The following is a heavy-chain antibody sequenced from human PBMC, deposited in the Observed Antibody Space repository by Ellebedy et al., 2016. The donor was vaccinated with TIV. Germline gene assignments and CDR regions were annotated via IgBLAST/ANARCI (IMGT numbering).Heavy chain of an antibody. D-gene: IGHD6-13*01. Sequence: KVSCKGFGYSFTDYWIGWVRQMPGKGLEWMGIIYPGDSDIRYSPSFQGHVTISDDKSISTAYLQWSSLKASDTAMYYCARHAGSWFSGGSKAVVYWGQGTLVTVSS. CDR2: IYPGDSDI. CDR1: GYSFTDYW. V-gene: IGHV5-51*01. J-gene: IGHJ4*02. CDR3: ARHAGSWFSGGSKAVVY.